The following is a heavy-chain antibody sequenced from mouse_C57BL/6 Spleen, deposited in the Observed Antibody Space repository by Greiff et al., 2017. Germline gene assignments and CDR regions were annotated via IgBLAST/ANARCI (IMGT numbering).Heavy chain of an antibody. J-gene: IGHJ4*01. V-gene: IGHV5-16*01. D-gene: IGHD2-4*01. Sequence: EVKLMESEGGLVQPGSSMKLSCTASGFTFSDYYMAWVRQVPEKGLEWVANINYDGSSTYYLDSLKSRFIISRDNAKNILYLQMSSLKSEDTATYYCARNYDYDEGYYAMDYWGQGTSVTVSS. CDR1: GFTFSDYY. CDR2: INYDGSST. CDR3: ARNYDYDEGYYAMDY.